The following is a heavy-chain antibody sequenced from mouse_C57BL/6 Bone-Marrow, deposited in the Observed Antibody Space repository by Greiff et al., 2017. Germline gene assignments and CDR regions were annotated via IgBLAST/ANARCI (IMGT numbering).Heavy chain of an antibody. Sequence: VQLQESGAELVMPGASVKLSCKASGYTFTSYWMHWVKQRPGQGLEWIGELDPSDSYTNYNQKFKGKSTLTVDKSSSTAYMQLSSLTSEDSAVYYCARGGFTMDYWGQGTSVTVSS. CDR1: GYTFTSYW. CDR2: LDPSDSYT. CDR3: ARGGFTMDY. J-gene: IGHJ4*01. V-gene: IGHV1-69*01.